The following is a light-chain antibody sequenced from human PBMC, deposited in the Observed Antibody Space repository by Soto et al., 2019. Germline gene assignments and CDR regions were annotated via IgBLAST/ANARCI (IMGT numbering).Light chain of an antibody. J-gene: IGLJ1*01. CDR2: EVN. CDR3: TSCITANTRCV. CDR1: SRDVGGYNY. V-gene: IGLV2-14*01. Sequence: QSALTQPPSASGSPGQSVTISCTGTSRDVGGYNYVSWYQQHPGKAPKLVIFEVNYRPSGVSDRFSGSKSGNTASLTITGLQAEDEADYYCTSCITANTRCVFGSGTKLTVL.